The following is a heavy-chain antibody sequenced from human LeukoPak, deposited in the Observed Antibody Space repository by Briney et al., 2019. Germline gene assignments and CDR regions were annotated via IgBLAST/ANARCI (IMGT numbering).Heavy chain of an antibody. V-gene: IGHV3-30*04. CDR2: ISYDGSNK. Sequence: GGSLRLSCAASGFTFSSYAMHWVRQAPGKGLEWVAVISYDGSNKYYADSVKGRFTISRDNSKNTLYLQMNSLRAGDTAVYYCARDHDSSGYYYGSGDYWGQGTLVTVSS. J-gene: IGHJ4*02. D-gene: IGHD3-22*01. CDR3: ARDHDSSGYYYGSGDY. CDR1: GFTFSSYA.